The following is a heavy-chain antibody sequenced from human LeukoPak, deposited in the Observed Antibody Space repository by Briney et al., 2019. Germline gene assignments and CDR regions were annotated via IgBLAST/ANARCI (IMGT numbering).Heavy chain of an antibody. J-gene: IGHJ1*01. Sequence: ASVKVSCKVSGYTLTELSMHWVRQAPGKGLEWMGGFDPEDGETIYAQKFQGRVTITEDTSTDTAYMELSSLRSEDTAVYYCATISLYSSGWYNRYFQHWGQGTLVTVSS. D-gene: IGHD6-19*01. CDR1: GYTLTELS. CDR3: ATISLYSSGWYNRYFQH. CDR2: FDPEDGET. V-gene: IGHV1-24*01.